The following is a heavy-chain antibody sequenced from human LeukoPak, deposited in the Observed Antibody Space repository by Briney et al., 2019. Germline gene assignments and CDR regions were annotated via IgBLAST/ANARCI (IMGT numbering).Heavy chain of an antibody. CDR3: ATYRQVLLPFES. J-gene: IGHJ4*02. CDR1: GFTFDDYA. V-gene: IGHV3-9*01. Sequence: GGSLRLSCAVSGFTFDDYAMHWVRQVPGKGLEWVSGVNWNSDSIGYADSVKGRFTISRDNSKSTLSLQMNSLRAEDTAIYYCATYRQVLLPFESGGQGTLVTVSS. CDR2: VNWNSDSI. D-gene: IGHD2-8*02.